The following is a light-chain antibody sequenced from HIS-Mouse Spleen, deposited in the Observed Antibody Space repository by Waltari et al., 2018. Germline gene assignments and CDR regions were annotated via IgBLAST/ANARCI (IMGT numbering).Light chain of an antibody. Sequence: SYKLTQPPSVSVSPGQTARSTCSGDASPKKYAYSYQQKSGQAPVLVFYEDSKRPSGIPERFSGSSSGTMATLTISGAQVEDEADYYCYSTDSSSNHRVFGGGTKLTVL. CDR2: EDS. J-gene: IGLJ2*01. CDR1: ASPKKY. V-gene: IGLV3-10*01. CDR3: YSTDSSSNHRV.